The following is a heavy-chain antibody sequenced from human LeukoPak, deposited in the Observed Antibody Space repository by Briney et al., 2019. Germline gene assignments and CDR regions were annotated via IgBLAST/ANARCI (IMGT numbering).Heavy chain of an antibody. CDR2: ISWNSGSI. CDR1: GFTFYDYA. CDR3: AKDMAIFGVVDYYYYGMDV. Sequence: GGSLRLSCAASGFTFYDYAMRWVRHAPGKGLEWVSGISWNSGSIGYADSVKGGFTISRDNAKNSLYLQMNSLRAEDTALYYCAKDMAIFGVVDYYYYGMDVWGQGTTVTVSS. D-gene: IGHD3-3*01. V-gene: IGHV3-9*01. J-gene: IGHJ6*02.